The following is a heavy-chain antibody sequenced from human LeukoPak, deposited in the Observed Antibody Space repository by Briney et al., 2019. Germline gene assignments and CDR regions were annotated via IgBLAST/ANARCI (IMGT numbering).Heavy chain of an antibody. J-gene: IGHJ6*02. CDR2: ISYDGASQ. V-gene: IGHV3-30*04. Sequence: GGSLRLSCAASGFTFSSYAMDWVRQAPGKGLEWVALISYDGASQHYADSVKGRFTISRDNSKNTLYLQMNSLRAEDTAVYYCASSTSCYECYYYYGMDVWGQGTTVTVSS. CDR3: ASSTSCYECYYYYGMDV. D-gene: IGHD2-2*01. CDR1: GFTFSSYA.